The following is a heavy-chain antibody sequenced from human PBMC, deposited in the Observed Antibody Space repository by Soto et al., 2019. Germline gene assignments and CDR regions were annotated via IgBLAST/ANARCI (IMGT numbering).Heavy chain of an antibody. CDR2: VSSSDTVL. CDR3: ARDLGYYDSSGYFDY. CDR1: GFPFSDSY. D-gene: IGHD3-22*01. Sequence: GGSLRLSCAASGFPFSDSYMSWSRQAQGKGLAWVSYVSSSDTVLYYADSVQGRFPISRDNAKNSLYLQMNSLRAEDTAVYYCARDLGYYDSSGYFDYWGPGTLVTVSS. J-gene: IGHJ4*01. V-gene: IGHV3-11*01.